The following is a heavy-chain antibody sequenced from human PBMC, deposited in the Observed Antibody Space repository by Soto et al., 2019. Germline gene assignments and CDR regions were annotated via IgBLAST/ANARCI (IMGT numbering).Heavy chain of an antibody. D-gene: IGHD5-18*01. V-gene: IGHV3-11*01. CDR1: GFTFSDYY. J-gene: IGHJ6*02. CDR2: ISSSGSTI. Sequence: PGGSLRLSCAASGFTFSDYYMSWIRQAPGKGLEWVSYISSSGSTIYYADSVKGRFTISRDNAKNSLYLQMNSLRAEDTAVYYCARASADVDKDMVLNYYYGMDVWGQGTTVTVSS. CDR3: ARASADVDKDMVLNYYYGMDV.